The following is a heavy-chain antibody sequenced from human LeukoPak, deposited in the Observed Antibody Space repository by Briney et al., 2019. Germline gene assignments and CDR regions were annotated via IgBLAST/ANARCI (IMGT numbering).Heavy chain of an antibody. CDR2: IWYDGSNK. D-gene: IGHD3-22*01. J-gene: IGHJ6*02. CDR3: AKGYYYDSSGYYYVDYYYGMDV. Sequence: PGRSLRLSCAASGFTFSSYGMHWVRQAPGKGLEWVAVIWYDGSNKYYADSVKGRFTISRDNSKNTLYLQMNSLRAEDTALCYCAKGYYYDSSGYYYVDYYYGMDVWGQGTTVTVSS. CDR1: GFTFSSYG. V-gene: IGHV3-33*06.